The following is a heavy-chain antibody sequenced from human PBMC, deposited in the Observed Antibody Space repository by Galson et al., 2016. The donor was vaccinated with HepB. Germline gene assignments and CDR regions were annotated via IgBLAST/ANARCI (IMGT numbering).Heavy chain of an antibody. D-gene: IGHD3-22*01. CDR1: GGSVSAGDYY. Sequence: LSLTCTVSGGSVSAGDYYWSWIRQPPGKGLEWIGYVFYSGSTYYNPSLQSRVTISVDTSKNQFSLKLNSVTPADTAVYYCARERYYYDRSGYYYFFDNWGQGTPITVSS. CDR2: VFYSGST. CDR3: ARERYYYDRSGYYYFFDN. V-gene: IGHV4-30-4*01. J-gene: IGHJ4*02.